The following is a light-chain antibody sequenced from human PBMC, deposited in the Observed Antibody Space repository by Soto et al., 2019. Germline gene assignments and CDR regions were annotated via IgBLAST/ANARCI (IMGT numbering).Light chain of an antibody. Sequence: QSVLTQPASVSGSPGQSITISCTGTSSDVGSYNLVSWYQQHPGKAHKLMIYEGSKRPSGVSNRFSGSKSGNTASLSISGLQAEDEADYYCCSYAGSIYVFGTGTKVTVL. CDR1: SSDVGSYNL. J-gene: IGLJ1*01. CDR2: EGS. CDR3: CSYAGSIYV. V-gene: IGLV2-23*01.